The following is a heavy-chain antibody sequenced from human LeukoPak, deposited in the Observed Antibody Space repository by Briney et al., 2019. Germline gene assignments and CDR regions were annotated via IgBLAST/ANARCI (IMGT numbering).Heavy chain of an antibody. J-gene: IGHJ4*02. CDR2: VYYSGITYTGIT. V-gene: IGHV4-39*01. D-gene: IGHD3-22*01. Sequence: SGTLSLTCTVSGGSISSSDYYWAWIRQPPGKGLEWIGIVYYSGITYTGITYYNPSLKNRITISEDTSKNQFSLKLSSVTAADTAVYYCARRPYYDSSGQFDYWGQGILVTVSS. CDR1: GGSISSSDYY. CDR3: ARRPYYDSSGQFDY.